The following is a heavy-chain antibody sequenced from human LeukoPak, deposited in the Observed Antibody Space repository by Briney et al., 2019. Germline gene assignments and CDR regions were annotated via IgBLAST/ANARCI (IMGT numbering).Heavy chain of an antibody. CDR2: ISYDGSNK. D-gene: IGHD3-22*01. CDR1: GFTFSSYG. CDR3: AREAGYDSSGYSLYYFDY. J-gene: IGHJ4*02. V-gene: IGHV3-30*03. Sequence: GGSLRLSCAASGFTFSSYGMHWVRQAPGKGLEWVAVISYDGSNKYYADSVKGRFTISRDNSKNTLYLQMNSLRAEDTAVYYCAREAGYDSSGYSLYYFDYWGQGTLVTVSS.